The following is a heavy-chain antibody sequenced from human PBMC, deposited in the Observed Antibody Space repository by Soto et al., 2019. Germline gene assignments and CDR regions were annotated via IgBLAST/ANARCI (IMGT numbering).Heavy chain of an antibody. D-gene: IGHD2-21*02. Sequence: QLQLQESGSGLVKPSQTLSLTCAVSGGSISSGGYSWSWIRQPPGKGLEWIGYIYHSGSTYYNPSLKSRVTISVDRSKNQFSRKLSSVTAADTAVYYCARVAYCGGDCQRGFDPWGQGTLVTVSS. CDR1: GGSISSGGYS. J-gene: IGHJ5*02. CDR3: ARVAYCGGDCQRGFDP. V-gene: IGHV4-30-2*01. CDR2: IYHSGST.